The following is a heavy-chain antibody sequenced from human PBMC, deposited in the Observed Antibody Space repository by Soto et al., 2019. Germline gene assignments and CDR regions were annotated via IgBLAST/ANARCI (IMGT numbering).Heavy chain of an antibody. CDR1: GDSISSGNW. Sequence: PSETLSLTCTVSGDSISSGNWWTWVRQPPGKGLEWIGHIFHNGSTNYNPSLKTRVTMALDMSKNQFSLKVTSLTAADTAVYFCARDAGYGAYDLDKWGQGALVTVSS. D-gene: IGHD5-12*01. V-gene: IGHV4-4*02. CDR2: IFHNGST. CDR3: ARDAGYGAYDLDK. J-gene: IGHJ4*02.